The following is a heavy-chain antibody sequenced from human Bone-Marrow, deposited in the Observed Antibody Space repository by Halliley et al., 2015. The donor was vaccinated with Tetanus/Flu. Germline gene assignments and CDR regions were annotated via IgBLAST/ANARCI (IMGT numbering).Heavy chain of an antibody. J-gene: IGHJ4*02. CDR3: ASKDY. CDR2: IRSGGDYT. Sequence: APGKGLEWIAYIRSGGDYTNYADSVKGRFIISRDNAKNLVFLQMDSLRDEDTAVYYCASKDYWGQGTQVTVSS. V-gene: IGHV3-11*03.